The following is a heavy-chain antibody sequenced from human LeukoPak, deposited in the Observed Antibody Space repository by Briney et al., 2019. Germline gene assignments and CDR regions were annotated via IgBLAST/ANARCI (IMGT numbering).Heavy chain of an antibody. V-gene: IGHV4-59*12. D-gene: IGHD6-13*01. CDR3: ARRKGYSSSWYLAFAFDI. J-gene: IGHJ3*02. CDR1: GESFNDYY. Sequence: SETLSLTCAVYGESFNDYYWSWIRQPPGKGLEWIGYIYYSGSTNYNPSLKSRVTISVDTSKNQFSLKLSSVTAADTAVYYCARRKGYSSSWYLAFAFDIWGQGTMVTVSS. CDR2: IYYSGST.